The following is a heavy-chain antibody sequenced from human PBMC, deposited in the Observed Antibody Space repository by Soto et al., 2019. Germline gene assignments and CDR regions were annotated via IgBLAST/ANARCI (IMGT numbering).Heavy chain of an antibody. CDR3: ARSPYDILTGYSHPYYFDY. Sequence: SETLSLTCTVSGGSISSYYWSWIRQPPGKGLEWIGSIYYSGSTNYNPSLKSRVTISVDTSKNQFSLKLSSVTAADTAVYYCARSPYDILTGYSHPYYFDYWGQGTLVTVSS. J-gene: IGHJ4*02. D-gene: IGHD3-9*01. CDR2: IYYSGST. V-gene: IGHV4-59*01. CDR1: GGSISSYY.